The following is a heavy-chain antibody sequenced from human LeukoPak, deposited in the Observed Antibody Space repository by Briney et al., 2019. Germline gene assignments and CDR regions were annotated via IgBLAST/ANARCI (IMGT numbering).Heavy chain of an antibody. Sequence: PSETLSLTCTVSGGSISSSSYYWGWIRQPPGKGLEWIGSIYYSGSTYYNPSLKSRVTISVDTSKNQFSLKLSSVTAADTAVYYCARLDCSSTSCYSPSIDYRGQGTLVTVSS. V-gene: IGHV4-39*01. CDR3: ARLDCSSTSCYSPSIDY. CDR1: GGSISSSSYY. CDR2: IYYSGST. D-gene: IGHD2-2*01. J-gene: IGHJ4*02.